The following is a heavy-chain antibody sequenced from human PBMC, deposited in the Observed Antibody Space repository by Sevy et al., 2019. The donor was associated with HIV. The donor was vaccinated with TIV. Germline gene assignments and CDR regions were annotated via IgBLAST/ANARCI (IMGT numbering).Heavy chain of an antibody. CDR2: ISGSGGGGTKT. Sequence: GGSLRLSCAASGFTFSNYAMNWVRQAPGKGLEWVSGISGSGGGGTKTNYADSVKGRFTISRDDSKNSLFLQLNSLRAEDTAIYYCARKYDSSGYFDYWGQGTLVTVSS. CDR1: GFTFSNYA. J-gene: IGHJ4*02. D-gene: IGHD3-22*01. CDR3: ARKYDSSGYFDY. V-gene: IGHV3-23*01.